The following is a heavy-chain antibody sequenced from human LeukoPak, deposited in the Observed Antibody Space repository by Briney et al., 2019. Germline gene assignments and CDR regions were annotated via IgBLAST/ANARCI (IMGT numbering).Heavy chain of an antibody. Sequence: GGSLRLSCAASGFTFSSNYMSWVRQAPGKGLEWVSVIYSGGSTYYPDSVKGRFTISRDNAKNSLYLQMNSLRAEDTALYYCARDLLTGYYRTGNWFDPWGRGTLVTVSS. CDR3: ARDLLTGYYRTGNWFDP. CDR2: IYSGGST. CDR1: GFTFSSNY. V-gene: IGHV3-53*01. J-gene: IGHJ5*02. D-gene: IGHD3-9*01.